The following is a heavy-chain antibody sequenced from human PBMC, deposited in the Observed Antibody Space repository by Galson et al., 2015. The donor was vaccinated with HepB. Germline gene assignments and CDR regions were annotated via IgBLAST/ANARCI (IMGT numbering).Heavy chain of an antibody. V-gene: IGHV3-30*12. Sequence: SLRLSCAASGFSFSHYPMHWVRQAPGKGLEWVTFISYDGDNKTYADSVKGRFTISRDNVETSLYLQLNSLRAEDTAVYYCARHHCTSSSCFYDYWGQGTLVTVSS. CDR2: ISYDGDNK. CDR3: ARHHCTSSSCFYDY. CDR1: GFSFSHYP. D-gene: IGHD6-19*01. J-gene: IGHJ4*02.